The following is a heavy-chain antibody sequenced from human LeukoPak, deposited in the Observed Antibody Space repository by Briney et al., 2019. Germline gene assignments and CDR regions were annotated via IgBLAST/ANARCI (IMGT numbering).Heavy chain of an antibody. D-gene: IGHD5-24*01. V-gene: IGHV5-51*04. CDR3: ATRGGDGYNYYFDY. CDR1: GYSFNSYW. CDR2: IYPGDSDT. J-gene: IGHJ4*02. Sequence: GEPLKISCKGSGYSFNSYWIGWVRQMPGRGREWLGIIYPGDSDTIYSPPLQAQVPIPANKPISTAYLQASTLNSSDTAMYYCATRGGDGYNYYFDYWGQGTLVTVSS.